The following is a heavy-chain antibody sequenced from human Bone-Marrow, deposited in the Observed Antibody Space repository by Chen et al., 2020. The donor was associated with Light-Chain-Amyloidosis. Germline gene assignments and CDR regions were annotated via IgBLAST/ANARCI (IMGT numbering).Heavy chain of an antibody. CDR2: INRSGRSI. Sequence: HLVESGGGLVQPGGSLRLSCAGSGSSFSDYSMNWVRQAPGKGLEWLSYINRSGRSIHYADSVKGRITISRDNGKNSLYLQMNSLRAEDTATYYCAREGVGDTDAFDIWGQGTMIIVSP. D-gene: IGHD1-26*01. CDR3: AREGVGDTDAFDI. V-gene: IGHV3-48*01. J-gene: IGHJ3*02. CDR1: GSSFSDYS.